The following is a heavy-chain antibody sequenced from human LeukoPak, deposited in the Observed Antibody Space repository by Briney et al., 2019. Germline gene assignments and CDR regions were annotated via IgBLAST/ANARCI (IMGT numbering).Heavy chain of an antibody. D-gene: IGHD3-10*01. CDR1: GFTFSTYW. V-gene: IGHV3-7*01. CDR2: IKADGGEK. Sequence: GGSLRLSCAASGFTFSTYWMNWFRQTPGKGLEWVAKIKADGGEKDHVASVKGRFTISRDNAKNSLYLQMNSLRAEDTAVYYCARDHGSYYGSGSYLVSIDNWFDPWGQGTLVTVSS. J-gene: IGHJ5*02. CDR3: ARDHGSYYGSGSYLVSIDNWFDP.